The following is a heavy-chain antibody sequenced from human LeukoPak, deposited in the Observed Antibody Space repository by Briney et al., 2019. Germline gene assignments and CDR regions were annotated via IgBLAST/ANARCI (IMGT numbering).Heavy chain of an antibody. CDR3: ARIRDLDTSPDLLLAY. V-gene: IGHV3-21*01. Sequence: PGGSLRLSCAASGFSFSSYWMSWVRQAPGKGLEWVSSISSSSSYIYYADSVKGRFTISRDNAKNSLYLQMNSLRAEDTAVYYCARIRDLDTSPDLLLAYWGQGTLVTVSS. CDR1: GFSFSSYW. J-gene: IGHJ4*02. CDR2: ISSSSSYI. D-gene: IGHD3-22*01.